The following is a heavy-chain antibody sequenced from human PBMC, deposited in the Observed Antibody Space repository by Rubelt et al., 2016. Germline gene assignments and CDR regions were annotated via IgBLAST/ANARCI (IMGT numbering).Heavy chain of an antibody. V-gene: IGHV5-51*01. CDR1: GYSFTSYW. CDR2: IYPGDSDT. CDR3: ARDRGGYCSGGSCDAFDI. J-gene: IGHJ3*02. D-gene: IGHD2-15*01. Sequence: EVQLVQSGAEVKKPGESLKISCKGSGYSFTSYWIGWVRQMPGKGLEWMGIIYPGDSDTRYSPSFQGQVTISADKAISAAYRQWSSLKASDTAMYYCARDRGGYCSGGSCDAFDIWGQGTMVTVSS.